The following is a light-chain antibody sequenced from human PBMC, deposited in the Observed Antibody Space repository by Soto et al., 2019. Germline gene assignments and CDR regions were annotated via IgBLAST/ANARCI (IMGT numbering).Light chain of an antibody. J-gene: IGLJ1*01. Sequence: SALTQPASVSGSPGQSITISCSGTSSDVGGYNYVSWYQQHPGKAPKLMIYEVSNRPSGVSNRFSGSKSGNTASLTISGLQAEDEADYYCSSYTSRNTLDYVFGTGTKVTVL. CDR3: SSYTSRNTLDYV. V-gene: IGLV2-14*01. CDR2: EVS. CDR1: SSDVGGYNY.